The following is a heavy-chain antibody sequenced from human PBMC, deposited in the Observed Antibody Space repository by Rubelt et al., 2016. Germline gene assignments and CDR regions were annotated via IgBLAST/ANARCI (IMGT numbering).Heavy chain of an antibody. J-gene: IGHJ4*02. CDR2: IYWNDDD. V-gene: IGHV2-5*01. CDR3: AHRRPDYYDY. CDR1: GFSLSTSGMS. Sequence: QITLKESGPTLVKPTPTLTLTCTFSGFSLSTSGMSVGWNRQPPGKALEWLESIYWNDDDRYSPSLKNRRTITKDTSKNQVALTMTNVDPVDTATYYCAHRRPDYYDYWGQGTLVTVSS.